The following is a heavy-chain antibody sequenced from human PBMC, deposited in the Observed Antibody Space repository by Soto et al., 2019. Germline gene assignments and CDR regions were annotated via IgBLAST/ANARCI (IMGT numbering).Heavy chain of an antibody. V-gene: IGHV4-30-2*01. CDR2: IYHSGSS. J-gene: IGHJ5*02. D-gene: IGHD4-17*01. CDR1: GGSISSGGYS. CDR3: ASSLTTVTIGGWFDP. Sequence: SETLSLTCAVSGGSISSGGYSWSWIRQPPGKGLEWIGYIYHSGSSYYNPSLKSRVTISVDRSKNQFSLKLSSVTAADTAVYYCASSLTTVTIGGWFDPWGQGTLVTVSS.